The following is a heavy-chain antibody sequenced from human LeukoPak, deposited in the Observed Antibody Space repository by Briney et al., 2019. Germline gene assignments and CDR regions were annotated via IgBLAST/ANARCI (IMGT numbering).Heavy chain of an antibody. CDR2: ISYDGSNK. CDR3: AKSNLPAYYNGMDV. CDR1: GFTFSSYG. V-gene: IGHV3-30*18. J-gene: IGHJ6*02. Sequence: GGSLRLSCAASGFTFSSYGMHWVRQAPGKELEWVAVISYDGSNKYYADSVKGRFTISRDNSKNTLYLQMNSLRAEDTAVYYCAKSNLPAYYNGMDVWGQGTTVTVSS.